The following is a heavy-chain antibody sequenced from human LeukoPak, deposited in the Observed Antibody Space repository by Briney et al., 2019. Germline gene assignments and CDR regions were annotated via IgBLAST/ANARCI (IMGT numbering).Heavy chain of an antibody. D-gene: IGHD5-12*01. CDR3: ATDIVATIQFDY. J-gene: IGHJ4*02. CDR1: GYTLTELS. Sequence: ASVKVSCKVSGYTLTELSMHWVRQAPGKGLEWMEGFDPEDGETIYAQKFQGRVTMTEDTSTDTAYMELSSLRSEDTAVYYCATDIVATIQFDYWGQGTLVTVSS. CDR2: FDPEDGET. V-gene: IGHV1-24*01.